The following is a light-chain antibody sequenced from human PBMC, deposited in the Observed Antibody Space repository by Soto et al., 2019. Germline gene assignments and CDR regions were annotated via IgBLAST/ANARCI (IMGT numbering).Light chain of an antibody. CDR2: DVN. Sequence: QSALTQHASVSASPGQSITISCIGTSSDIGGYSYVSWYQQHPGKAPKLLIRDVNYRPSGISARFSGSKSGNTASLTISGLQTEDEADYYCSSYSSRSTLLVFGGGTKVTVL. V-gene: IGLV2-14*03. J-gene: IGLJ2*01. CDR1: SSDIGGYSY. CDR3: SSYSSRSTLLV.